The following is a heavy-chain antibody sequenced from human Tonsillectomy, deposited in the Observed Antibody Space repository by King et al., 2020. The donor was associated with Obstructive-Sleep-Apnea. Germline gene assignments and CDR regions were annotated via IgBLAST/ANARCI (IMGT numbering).Heavy chain of an antibody. V-gene: IGHV3-30*02. CDR3: AKDKWELNY. Sequence: VQLVESGGGVVQPGGSLRLSCAASGFTFSNYGMHWVRQAPGKGLEWVAFIRYDGTIKSYADSVKGRFTVSRDNSKNTLYLQMNSLRAEDTGLYYCAKDKWELNYWGQGTLITVSS. D-gene: IGHD1-26*01. CDR1: GFTFSNYG. J-gene: IGHJ4*02. CDR2: IRYDGTIK.